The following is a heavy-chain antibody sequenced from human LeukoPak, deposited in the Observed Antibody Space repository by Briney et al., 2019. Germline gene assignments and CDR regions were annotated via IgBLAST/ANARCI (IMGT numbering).Heavy chain of an antibody. CDR3: ARAGATLRYFEWQDY. Sequence: PGGSVRLSCAASGFTFSSYWMSWVRQAPGKWLEWVANIKQDGSEKYYVDSVKGRFTISRDNAKNSLYLQMNSLRAEDTAVYYCARAGATLRYFEWQDYWGRGTLVTVSS. D-gene: IGHD3-9*01. V-gene: IGHV3-7*01. CDR1: GFTFSSYW. CDR2: IKQDGSEK. J-gene: IGHJ4*02.